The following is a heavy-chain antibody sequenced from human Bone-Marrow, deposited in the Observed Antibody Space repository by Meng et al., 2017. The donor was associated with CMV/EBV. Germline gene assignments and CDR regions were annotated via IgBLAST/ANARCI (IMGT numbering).Heavy chain of an antibody. D-gene: IGHD2-2*02. CDR2: INPSGGST. V-gene: IGHV1-46*01. CDR1: GGTFTSYT. Sequence: ASVKVSCKASGGTFTSYTFSWVRQAPGQGLEWMGIINPSGGSTSYAQKFQGRVTMTRDTSTGTVYMELSSLRSEDTAVYYCARSSDQLLYSEAFDIWGQGTMVTVSS. CDR3: ARSSDQLLYSEAFDI. J-gene: IGHJ3*02.